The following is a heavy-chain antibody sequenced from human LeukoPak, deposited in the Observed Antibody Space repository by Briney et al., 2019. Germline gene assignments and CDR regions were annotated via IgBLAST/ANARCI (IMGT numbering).Heavy chain of an antibody. J-gene: IGHJ3*02. CDR3: AKRVAWFPTGGAFDI. Sequence: PGGSLRLSCAASGFTFSSYAMSWVRQAPGKGLEWVSAIGGSGGSTYYADSVKGRFTISRDNSKNTLYLQMNSLRAEDTAVYYCAKRVAWFPTGGAFDIWGQGTMVTVSS. D-gene: IGHD3-10*01. CDR1: GFTFSSYA. CDR2: IGGSGGST. V-gene: IGHV3-23*01.